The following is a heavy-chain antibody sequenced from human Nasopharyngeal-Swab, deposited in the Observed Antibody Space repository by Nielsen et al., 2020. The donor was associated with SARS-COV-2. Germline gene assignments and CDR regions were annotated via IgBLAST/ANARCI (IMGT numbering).Heavy chain of an antibody. D-gene: IGHD5-18*01. V-gene: IGHV3-23*01. CDR3: ATWMTAHFDY. J-gene: IGHJ4*02. CDR2: VDYDGVRT. CDR1: GYTFSNYA. Sequence: GALKISCTGSGYTFSNYAISWVRQAPGQGLEWVSTVDYDGVRTHYADSVEGRFIISRDNSKNTVYLQIKSLGVEDAAVYYCATWMTAHFDYWGQGTLVT.